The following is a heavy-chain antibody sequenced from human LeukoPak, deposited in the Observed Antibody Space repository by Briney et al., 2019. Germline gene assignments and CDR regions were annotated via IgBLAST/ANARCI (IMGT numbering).Heavy chain of an antibody. CDR1: GYTFTSYY. D-gene: IGHD2-2*02. J-gene: IGHJ4*02. CDR3: ARAHQLLYGPPFN. CDR2: INPSGGGT. V-gene: IGHV1-46*01. Sequence: ASVKVSCKASGYTFTSYYMHWVRQAPGQGLEWMGIINPSGGGTSYAQKFQGRVTMTRDTSTSTVYMELSSLRSEDTAVYYCARAHQLLYGPPFNWGQGTLVTVSS.